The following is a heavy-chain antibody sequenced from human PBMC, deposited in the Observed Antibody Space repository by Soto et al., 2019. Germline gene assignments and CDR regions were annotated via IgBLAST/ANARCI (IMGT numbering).Heavy chain of an antibody. Sequence: GGSLRLCCEASGFTFGNYGMGWVRQALGKGLNWVAGISSSSRRTYYADSVRGRFTLSRDNPKNTLYLQMGTLRADDTAIYYCATFAKSGVAIEYSDSWGQGSLVTVSS. CDR2: ISSSSRRT. D-gene: IGHD3-3*01. J-gene: IGHJ4*02. CDR3: ATFAKSGVAIEYSDS. CDR1: GFTFGNYG. V-gene: IGHV3-23*01.